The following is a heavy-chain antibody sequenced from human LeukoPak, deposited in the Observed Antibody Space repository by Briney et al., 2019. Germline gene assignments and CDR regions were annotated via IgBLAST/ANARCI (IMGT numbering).Heavy chain of an antibody. D-gene: IGHD1-26*01. CDR3: ARGGLVRSPRGYFDF. CDR1: GDSVSSNTGG. V-gene: IGHV6-1*01. Sequence: SQTLSLTCAISGDSVSSNTGGWNWIRQSPSRGLEWLGRTYYRSKWYYDYAVSVKSRVSINPDTSKNQFSLQLNSVTPDDTAVYYCARGGLVRSPRGYFDFWGQGTLVTVSS. CDR2: TYYRSKWYY. J-gene: IGHJ4*02.